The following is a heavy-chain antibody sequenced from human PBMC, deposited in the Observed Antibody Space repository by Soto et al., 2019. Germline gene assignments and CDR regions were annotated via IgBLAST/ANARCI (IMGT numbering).Heavy chain of an antibody. CDR2: VSGSSSYI. CDR3: ARDLRGHYGP. D-gene: IGHD4-17*01. V-gene: IGHV3-21*06. CDR1: GFNFRNFN. J-gene: IGHJ3*01. Sequence: GGSLRLSCEVSGFNFRNFNMIWVRQAPGKGLEWVSSVSGSSSYIYYADSVKGRFTVSRDNANNLVFLQMNGLRPEDTAMYYCARDLRGHYGPWGQGTMVTVSS.